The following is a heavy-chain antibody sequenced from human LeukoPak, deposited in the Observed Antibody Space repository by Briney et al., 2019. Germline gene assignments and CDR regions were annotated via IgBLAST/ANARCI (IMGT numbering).Heavy chain of an antibody. J-gene: IGHJ4*02. D-gene: IGHD6-6*01. V-gene: IGHV3-11*04. CDR1: GFTFSDYY. Sequence: GGSLRLSCGASGFTFSDYYMSWIRQAPGKGLEWVSYISSSGSTIYYADSVKGRFTISRDNAKNSLYLQMNSLRAEDTAVYYCARGYSSSSKTYYFDYWGQGTLVTVS. CDR2: ISSSGSTI. CDR3: ARGYSSSSKTYYFDY.